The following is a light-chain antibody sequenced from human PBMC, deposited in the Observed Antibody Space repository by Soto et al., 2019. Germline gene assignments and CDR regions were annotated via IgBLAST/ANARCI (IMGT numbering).Light chain of an antibody. Sequence: DIQMTQSPSTLSASVGDRVTITCRASQSMGSWLAWYQQKPGKAPKILIYKASSLESGVPSRFSGSGSGTEFTLTISSLQPDDFATYYCQHYNSYSEAFGQGTKVDIK. CDR1: QSMGSW. CDR3: QHYNSYSEA. CDR2: KAS. J-gene: IGKJ1*01. V-gene: IGKV1-5*03.